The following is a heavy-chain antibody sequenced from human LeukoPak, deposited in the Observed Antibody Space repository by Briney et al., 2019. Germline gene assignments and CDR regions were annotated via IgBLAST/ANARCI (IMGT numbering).Heavy chain of an antibody. V-gene: IGHV6-1*01. CDR3: ARHVVAGWHFEL. CDR2: TYYRSKWYN. CDR1: GDSVSSNSAA. D-gene: IGHD6-19*01. Sequence: SQTLSLTCAVSGDSVSSNSAAWNWIRQSPSRGLEWLGRTYYRSKWYNDYAESVKSRIAINPDTSKNEFSLQLNSVTPEDTAVYYCARHVVAGWHFELWGRGTLVTVSS. J-gene: IGHJ2*01.